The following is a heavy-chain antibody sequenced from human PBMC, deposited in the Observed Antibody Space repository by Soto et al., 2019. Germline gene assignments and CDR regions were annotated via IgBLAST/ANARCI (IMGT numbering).Heavy chain of an antibody. D-gene: IGHD6-13*01. CDR3: ARYNAASGTYYFDY. J-gene: IGHJ4*02. Sequence: QVELQESGPGLVKPSGTLSLTCAVSGGSVSSTCWWSWVRQPPGKGLEWIGEIYHSGSANYNPSLKSRVTISVDNSKNQFSLNLNSVTAADTAVYYCARYNAASGTYYFDYWGQGTLVTVSS. CDR1: GGSVSSTCW. CDR2: IYHSGSA. V-gene: IGHV4-4*02.